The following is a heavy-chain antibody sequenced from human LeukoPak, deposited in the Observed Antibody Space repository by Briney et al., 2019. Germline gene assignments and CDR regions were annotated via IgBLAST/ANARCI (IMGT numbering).Heavy chain of an antibody. D-gene: IGHD3-3*01. CDR2: ISASNGNT. Sequence: ASVKVSCKASGYTFTSYGISWVRQAPGQGLEWMGWISASNGNTNYAQKLQGRVTMTTDTSTSTAYMELRSLRSDDTAVYYCAREITQDYDFWSGYHFYGMDVWGQGTTVTVSS. CDR1: GYTFTSYG. J-gene: IGHJ6*02. V-gene: IGHV1-18*01. CDR3: AREITQDYDFWSGYHFYGMDV.